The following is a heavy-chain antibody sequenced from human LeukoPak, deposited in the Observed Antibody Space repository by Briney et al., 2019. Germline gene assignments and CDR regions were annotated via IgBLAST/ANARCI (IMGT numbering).Heavy chain of an antibody. V-gene: IGHV4-39*01. Sequence: PSETLSLTCTVSSGSISSFYGGWIRQPPGKGLEWIASFYYSGNTYYNPSLQSRISISVDTSRSQFSLNLNSVTAADTAVYYCTRYGDRSNREFDYWGQGTLVTVSS. CDR3: TRYGDRSNREFDY. CDR1: SGSISSFY. CDR2: FYYSGNT. J-gene: IGHJ4*02. D-gene: IGHD2-21*02.